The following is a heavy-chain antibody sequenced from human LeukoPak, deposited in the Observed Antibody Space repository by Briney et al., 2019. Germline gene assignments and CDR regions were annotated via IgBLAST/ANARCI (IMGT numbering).Heavy chain of an antibody. CDR2: IYYSGST. J-gene: IGHJ6*04. D-gene: IGHD3-22*01. V-gene: IGHV4-59*01. Sequence: SETLSLTCTVSGGSISSYYWSWIRQPPGKGLEWIGYIYYSGSTNYNPSLKSRVTVSVDTSKNQFSLKLSSVTAADTAVYYCARSLPFRWLFPLDVWGKGTTVTVSS. CDR3: ARSLPFRWLFPLDV. CDR1: GGSISSYY.